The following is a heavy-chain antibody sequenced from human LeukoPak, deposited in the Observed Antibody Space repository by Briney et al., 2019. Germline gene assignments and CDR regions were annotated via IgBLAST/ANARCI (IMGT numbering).Heavy chain of an antibody. CDR2: FDPEDGET. J-gene: IGHJ2*01. Sequence: ASVKVSCKVSGYTLTELSMHWVRQAPGKGLGWMGGFDPEDGETIYAQKFQGRVTMTEDTSTDTAYMELSSLRSEDTAVYYCATVTTVEGWYFDLWGRGTLVTVSS. CDR3: ATVTTVEGWYFDL. CDR1: GYTLTELS. D-gene: IGHD4-23*01. V-gene: IGHV1-24*01.